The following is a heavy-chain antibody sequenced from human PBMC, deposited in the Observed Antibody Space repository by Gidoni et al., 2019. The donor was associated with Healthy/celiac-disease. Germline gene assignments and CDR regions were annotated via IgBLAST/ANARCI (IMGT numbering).Heavy chain of an antibody. D-gene: IGHD3-10*01. V-gene: IGHV4-59*01. CDR1: GGSINSYY. CDR2: IYYSGST. J-gene: IGHJ4*02. Sequence: QVQLQESGPGLVKPSETLSLTCTVSGGSINSYYWSWIRQPPGKGLEWIGYIYYSGSTNYNPSLKSRVTISVDTSKNQFSLKLSSVTAADTAVYYCARERGSFDYWGQGTLVTVSS. CDR3: ARERGSFDY.